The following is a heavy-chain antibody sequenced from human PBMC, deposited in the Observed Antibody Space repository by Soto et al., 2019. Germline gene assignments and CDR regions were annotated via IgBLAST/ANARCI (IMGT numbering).Heavy chain of an antibody. CDR1: GGTFSSYA. CDR3: AREGGQRAARPGPLHYYYGMDV. CDR2: IIPIFGTA. J-gene: IGHJ6*02. D-gene: IGHD6-6*01. V-gene: IGHV1-69*01. Sequence: KVSCKASGGTFSSYAISWVRQAPGQGLEWMGGIIPIFGTANYAQKFQGRVTITADESTSTAYMELSSLRSEDTAVYYCAREGGQRAARPGPLHYYYGMDVWGQGTTVTVSS.